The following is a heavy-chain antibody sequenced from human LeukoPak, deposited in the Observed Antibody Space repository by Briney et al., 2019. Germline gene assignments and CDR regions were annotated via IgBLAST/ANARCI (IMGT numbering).Heavy chain of an antibody. Sequence: SETLSLTCTVSGSSISSYYWSWIRQPPGKGLEWIGYIYYSGSTNYNPSLKSRVTISVDTSKNQFSLKLSSVTAADTAVYYCARAWGYYDSSGYLPKYFDYWGQGTLVTVSS. CDR2: IYYSGST. J-gene: IGHJ4*02. V-gene: IGHV4-59*01. CDR1: GSSISSYY. D-gene: IGHD3-22*01. CDR3: ARAWGYYDSSGYLPKYFDY.